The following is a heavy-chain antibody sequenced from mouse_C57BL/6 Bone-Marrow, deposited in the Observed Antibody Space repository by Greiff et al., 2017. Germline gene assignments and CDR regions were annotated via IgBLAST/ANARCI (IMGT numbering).Heavy chain of an antibody. CDR1: GFNIKDDY. CDR2: IDPENGDT. Sequence: VQLQQSGAELVRPGASVKLSCTASGFNIKDDYMHWVKQRPEQGLEWIGWIDPENGDTEYASKFQGKATITADTSSNTAYLQLSRLTSEDTAVYYCASFYYTEYFDVWGTGTTVTVSS. V-gene: IGHV14-4*01. CDR3: ASFYYTEYFDV. J-gene: IGHJ1*03. D-gene: IGHD1-1*01.